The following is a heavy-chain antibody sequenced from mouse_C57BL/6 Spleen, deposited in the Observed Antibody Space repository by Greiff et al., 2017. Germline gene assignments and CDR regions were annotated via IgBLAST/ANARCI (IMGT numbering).Heavy chain of an antibody. D-gene: IGHD1-1*01. CDR3: AREGGSSPYWYFDV. J-gene: IGHJ1*03. Sequence: EVQVVESEGGLVQPGSSMKLSCTASGFTFSDYYMAWVRQVPEKGLEWVANINYDGSSTYYLDSLKSRFIISRDNAKNILYLQMSSLKSEDTATYYCAREGGSSPYWYFDVWGTGTTVTVSS. V-gene: IGHV5-16*01. CDR2: INYDGSST. CDR1: GFTFSDYY.